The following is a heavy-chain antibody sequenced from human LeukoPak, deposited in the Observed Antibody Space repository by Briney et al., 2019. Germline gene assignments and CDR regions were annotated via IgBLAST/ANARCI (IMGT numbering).Heavy chain of an antibody. J-gene: IGHJ4*02. V-gene: IGHV1-2*02. CDR2: INPNSGGT. CDR1: GYTFTGYY. CDR3: ARDPEGIAVAGQPDY. D-gene: IGHD6-19*01. Sequence: DAVKVSCKASGYTFTGYYMHWVRQAPGQGLDWMGWINPNSGGTNYAQKFQGRVTMTRDTSISTAYMELSRLRSNDTAVYYCARDPEGIAVAGQPDYWGQGTLVTVSS.